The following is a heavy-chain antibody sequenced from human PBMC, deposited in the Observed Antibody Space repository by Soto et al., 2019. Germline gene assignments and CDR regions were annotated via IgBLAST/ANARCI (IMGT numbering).Heavy chain of an antibody. D-gene: IGHD3-3*01. CDR1: GFTFSSYS. V-gene: IGHV3-21*01. CDR2: ISSSSSYI. J-gene: IGHJ4*02. Sequence: EVQLVESGGGLVKPGGSLRLSCAASGFTFSSYSMNWVRQAPGKGLEWVSSISSSSSYIYYADSVKGRFTISRDNAKNSLYLQMNSLRAEDTAVYYCARAGRDFWSGYWGYFDYWGQGTLVTVSS. CDR3: ARAGRDFWSGYWGYFDY.